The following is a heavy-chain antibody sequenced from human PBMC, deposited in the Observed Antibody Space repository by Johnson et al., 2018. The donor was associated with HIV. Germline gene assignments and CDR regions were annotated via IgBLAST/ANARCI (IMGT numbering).Heavy chain of an antibody. Sequence: QVQLVESGGGVVQPGRSLRLSCAASGFTFSSYGMHWVRQAPGKGLEWVAFIRYDGSNKYYADSVKGRFIISRDNSQNTLSLQMHSLRAEDTAVYYCARERARQELGLDGAFDIWGKGTTVSVS. J-gene: IGHJ3*02. CDR1: GFTFSSYG. V-gene: IGHV3-30*02. D-gene: IGHD6-13*01. CDR3: ARERARQELGLDGAFDI. CDR2: IRYDGSNK.